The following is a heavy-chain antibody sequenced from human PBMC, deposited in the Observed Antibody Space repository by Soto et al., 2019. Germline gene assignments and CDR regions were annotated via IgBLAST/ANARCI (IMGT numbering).Heavy chain of an antibody. CDR2: ISGSGGST. Sequence: EVQLLESGGGLVQPGGSLRLSCAASGFTFSSYAMSWVRQAPGKGLEWVSAISGSGGSTYYADSVKGRFTISRDNSKNTLDLQMNSRRAEDTAVYYCAKDWGSDFDYGDYVLDYWGQGTLVTVSS. D-gene: IGHD4-17*01. CDR1: GFTFSSYA. CDR3: AKDWGSDFDYGDYVLDY. J-gene: IGHJ4*02. V-gene: IGHV3-23*01.